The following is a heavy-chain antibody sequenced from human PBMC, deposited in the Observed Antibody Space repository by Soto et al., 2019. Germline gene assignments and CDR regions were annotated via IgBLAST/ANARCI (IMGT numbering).Heavy chain of an antibody. CDR1: GGSISSSSYY. V-gene: IGHV4-39*01. CDR3: ARPSTVVTPGGYFDL. CDR2: IYYSGST. Sequence: LSLTCTVSGGSISSSSYYWGWIRQPPGKGQEWIGSIYYSGSTYYNPSLKSRVTISVDTSKNQFSLKLSSVTAADTAVYYCARPSTVVTPGGYFDLWGRGTLVTVSS. J-gene: IGHJ2*01. D-gene: IGHD2-21*02.